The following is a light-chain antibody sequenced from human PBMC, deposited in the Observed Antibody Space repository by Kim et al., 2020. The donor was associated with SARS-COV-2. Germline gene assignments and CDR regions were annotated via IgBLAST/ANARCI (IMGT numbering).Light chain of an antibody. Sequence: QSVVTQPASVSGSPGQSITISCIGTSNDIGAYDYVSWYQQHPGKAPKLMIYEVRNRPSGGSHRFSGSKSGNTASLTISGLQAEDEADYYCSSYTSSSTLVLFGTGTKVTVL. J-gene: IGLJ1*01. CDR3: SSYTSSSTLVL. CDR2: EVR. V-gene: IGLV2-14*01. CDR1: SNDIGAYDY.